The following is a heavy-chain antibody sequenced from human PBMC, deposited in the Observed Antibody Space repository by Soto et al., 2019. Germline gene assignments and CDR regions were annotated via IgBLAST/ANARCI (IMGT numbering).Heavy chain of an antibody. CDR2: IIPKFKLA. D-gene: IGHD2-21*02. CDR1: GGTFSSTA. V-gene: IGHV1-69*12. CDR3: ATRAVTAFYFDS. J-gene: IGHJ4*02. Sequence: QVQLVQSGADVKKPGSSVKVSCKASGGTFSSTALSWVRQAPGQGLEWMGGIIPKFKLANYAQRFQGRATFTADESTSTAYMELSSLRSEDTAVYYCATRAVTAFYFDSWGQGTLVTVSS.